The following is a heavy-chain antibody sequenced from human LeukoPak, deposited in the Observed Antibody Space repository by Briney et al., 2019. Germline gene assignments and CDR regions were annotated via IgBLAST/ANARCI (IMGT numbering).Heavy chain of an antibody. CDR1: GFAFSDDS. CDR2: ISSTSKYI. D-gene: IGHD5-18*01. CDR3: AREYTAMAYDY. Sequence: PGGYLRLSCVASGFAFSDDSMNWVRQPPGKGLEWVSSISSTSKYIYYADSVKGRFTISRDNAKNSLFLQMNNLRVDDSAVYYCAREYTAMAYDYWGQGNLVTVSS. J-gene: IGHJ4*02. V-gene: IGHV3-21*01.